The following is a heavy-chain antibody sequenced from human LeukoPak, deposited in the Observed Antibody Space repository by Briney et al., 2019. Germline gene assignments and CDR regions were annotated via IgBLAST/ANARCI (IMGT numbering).Heavy chain of an antibody. CDR1: GGSLSSDSYY. V-gene: IGHV4-39*01. Sequence: SETLSLTCTVSGGSLSSDSYYWAWIRQPPGTGLEWIASIYYSGSTYYNPSLKSRVTISVDTSRNQFSLKLSSVTAADTAVYYSASLAVAGLSEGYWGQGTLVIVSS. CDR3: ASLAVAGLSEGY. D-gene: IGHD6-19*01. CDR2: IYYSGST. J-gene: IGHJ4*02.